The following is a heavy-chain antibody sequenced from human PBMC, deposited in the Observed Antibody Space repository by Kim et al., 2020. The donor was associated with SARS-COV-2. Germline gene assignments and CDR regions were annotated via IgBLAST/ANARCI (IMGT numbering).Heavy chain of an antibody. CDR1: GLIFSNYA. D-gene: IGHD5-12*01. V-gene: IGHV3-23*01. CDR3: AKEAGRKVVATLV. Sequence: GGSLRLSCAASGLIFSNYAMNWVRQAPGKGLEWVSALRGSGVDSFYADSVKGRFTVSRDNSKNTLYLQINSLRPEDTAIYYCAKEAGRKVVATLVWG. J-gene: IGHJ3*01. CDR2: LRGSGVDS.